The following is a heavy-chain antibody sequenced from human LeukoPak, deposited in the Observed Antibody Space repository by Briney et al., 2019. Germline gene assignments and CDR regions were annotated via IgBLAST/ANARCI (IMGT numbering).Heavy chain of an antibody. D-gene: IGHD5-18*01. V-gene: IGHV3-23*01. CDR2: ISSSGGST. CDR1: GFTFSSYA. CDR3: AKGVYSYGPDPEIWFDP. J-gene: IGHJ5*02. Sequence: GGSLRLSCAASGFTFSSYAMSWVRQAPGKGLEWVPAISSSGGSTYYADSVKGRFTISRDNSKNTLYLQMNTLRAEDTAVYYCAKGVYSYGPDPEIWFDPWGQGTLVTVSS.